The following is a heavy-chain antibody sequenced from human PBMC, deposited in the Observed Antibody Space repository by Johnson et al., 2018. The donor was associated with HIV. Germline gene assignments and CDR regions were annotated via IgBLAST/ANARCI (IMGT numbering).Heavy chain of an antibody. CDR1: GFTFSSYG. CDR2: ISFSGVKK. J-gene: IGHJ3*02. D-gene: IGHD3-16*01. V-gene: IGHV3-30*03. CDR3: ARDLGTRGWDDTFDI. Sequence: QVQLVESGGGVVQPGRSLRLSCAASGFTFSSYGMAWVRQAPGKGLEWVTVISFSGVKKYYADSVKGRFTISRDNSKDTLYLQMNSLRPEDTAVYYCARDLGTRGWDDTFDIWGPDTMVTVSS.